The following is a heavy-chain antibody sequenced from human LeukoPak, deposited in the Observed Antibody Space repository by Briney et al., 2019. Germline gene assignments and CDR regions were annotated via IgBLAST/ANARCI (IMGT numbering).Heavy chain of an antibody. V-gene: IGHV3-21*01. D-gene: IGHD4-17*01. CDR3: ARPYDYGDRHDAFDI. Sequence: GGSLRLSCVASGFTFNNYDMNWVRQAPGKGLEWVSCISSSSSYIYYADSVKGRFTISRDNAKNSLYLQMNSLRAEDTAVYYCARPYDYGDRHDAFDIWGQGTMVTVSS. CDR2: ISSSSSYI. CDR1: GFTFNNYD. J-gene: IGHJ3*02.